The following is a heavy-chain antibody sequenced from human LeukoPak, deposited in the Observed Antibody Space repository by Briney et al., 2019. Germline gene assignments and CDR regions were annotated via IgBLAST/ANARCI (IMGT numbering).Heavy chain of an antibody. Sequence: GGSLRLSCVASGFTFSSYAMSWVRQAPGKGLEWVSGISGSGGSTYYADSVKGRFTISRDNSKNSLYLQMNSLRAEDTAVYYCARDLYCSGGSCRYDAFDIWGQGTMVTVSS. CDR1: GFTFSSYA. D-gene: IGHD2-15*01. V-gene: IGHV3-23*01. CDR2: ISGSGGST. J-gene: IGHJ3*02. CDR3: ARDLYCSGGSCRYDAFDI.